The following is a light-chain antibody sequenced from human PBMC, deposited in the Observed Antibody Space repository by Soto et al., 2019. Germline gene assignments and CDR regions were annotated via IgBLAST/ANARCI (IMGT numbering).Light chain of an antibody. V-gene: IGKV3-20*01. CDR2: DVS. J-gene: IGKJ1*01. CDR3: QQYGSSPRT. CDR1: QSVRTY. Sequence: EIVLTQSPATPSLSPGERATLSCRASQSVRTYLAWYQQKPCQAPRLLIHDVSDRATGIPARFSGSGSGTDFTLTISRLDPEDFAVYYCQQYGSSPRTFGQGTKVDIK.